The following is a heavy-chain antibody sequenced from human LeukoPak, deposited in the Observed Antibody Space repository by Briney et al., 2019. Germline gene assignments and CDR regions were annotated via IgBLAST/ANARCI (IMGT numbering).Heavy chain of an antibody. CDR1: GYTFTGYY. D-gene: IGHD6-13*01. CDR2: ISTYNGNT. V-gene: IGHV1-18*04. Sequence: ASVKVSCKASGYTFTGYYMHWVRQAPGQGLEWMGWISTYNGNTNYAQKLQGRVTMTTDTSTSTAYMELRSLRSDDTAMYYCARDPQAGSSWYRNVYYFDYWGQGTLVTVSS. J-gene: IGHJ4*02. CDR3: ARDPQAGSSWYRNVYYFDY.